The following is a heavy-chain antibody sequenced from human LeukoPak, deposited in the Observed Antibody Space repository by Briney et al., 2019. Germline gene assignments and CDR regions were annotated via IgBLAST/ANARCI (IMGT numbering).Heavy chain of an antibody. V-gene: IGHV4-59*08. CDR3: AGHHPRNTVDF. J-gene: IGHJ4*02. CDR1: GGSISVYY. Sequence: SETLSLTCTVSGGSISVYYWSWIRQPPGKGLEWIGYIYYSGSTKYNPSLKSRVTISLDTSKNQFSLKLSSVTAADTAVYYCAGHHPRNTVDFWGQGTLVTVSS. D-gene: IGHD2/OR15-2a*01. CDR2: IYYSGST.